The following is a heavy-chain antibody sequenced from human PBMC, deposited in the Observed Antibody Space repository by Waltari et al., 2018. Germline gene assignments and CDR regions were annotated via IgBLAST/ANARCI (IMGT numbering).Heavy chain of an antibody. Sequence: QVQLVQSGAEVKKPGSSVKVSCKASGGTFSSYAISWVRQAPGQGLEWMGGIIPIFGTANYAQKFQGRVTITADESTSTAYMELSSLRSEDTAVYYCARDMDCTNGVCYSDAFDIWGQGTMVTVSS. D-gene: IGHD2-8*01. CDR2: IIPIFGTA. V-gene: IGHV1-69*12. J-gene: IGHJ3*02. CDR1: GGTFSSYA. CDR3: ARDMDCTNGVCYSDAFDI.